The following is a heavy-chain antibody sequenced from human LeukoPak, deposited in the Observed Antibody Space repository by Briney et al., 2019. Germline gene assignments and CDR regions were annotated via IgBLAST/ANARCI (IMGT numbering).Heavy chain of an antibody. D-gene: IGHD3-3*01. CDR3: ARGRFVYDFWSGYYWFDP. V-gene: IGHV1-2*02. Sequence: ASVKVSCKASGYTFTGYYMHWVRQAPGQGLEWMGWINPNSGGTNYAQKFQGRVTMTRDTSISTAYMELSRLRSDDTAVYYCARGRFVYDFWSGYYWFDPWGQGTLVTVSS. J-gene: IGHJ5*02. CDR2: INPNSGGT. CDR1: GYTFTGYY.